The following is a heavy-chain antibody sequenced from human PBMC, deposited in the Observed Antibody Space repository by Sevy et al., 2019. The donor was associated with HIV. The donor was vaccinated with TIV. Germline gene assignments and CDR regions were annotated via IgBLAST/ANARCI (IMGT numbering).Heavy chain of an antibody. CDR3: VRSGGDAYNDYFDL. D-gene: IGHD1-1*01. CDR1: GYTFPAFS. J-gene: IGHJ4*02. CDR2: ISTGTDHI. V-gene: IGHV3-21*05. Sequence: GGSLRLSCTASGYTFPAFSFNWVRQAPGKGLEWLSYISTGTDHIYYADSAKGRFTISRDDAKNSVYLEMKSLRDQDTALSYCVRSGGDAYNDYFDLWGQGTLVTVSS.